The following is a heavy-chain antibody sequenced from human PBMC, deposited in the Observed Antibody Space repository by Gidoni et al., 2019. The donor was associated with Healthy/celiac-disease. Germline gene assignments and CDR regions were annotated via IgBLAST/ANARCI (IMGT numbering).Heavy chain of an antibody. CDR3: ARGVRGKRRSEYYYYYYYMDV. J-gene: IGHJ6*03. D-gene: IGHD6-25*01. CDR1: AYTFTSYD. Sequence: QVPLVQSGAEVKKPGTSVKVSCKASAYTFTSYDINWVRQATGQGLEWMGWMNPNSGNTGYAQKFQGRVTMTRNTSISTAYMELSSLRSEDTAVYYCARGVRGKRRSEYYYYYYYMDVWGKGTTVTVSS. V-gene: IGHV1-8*01. CDR2: MNPNSGNT.